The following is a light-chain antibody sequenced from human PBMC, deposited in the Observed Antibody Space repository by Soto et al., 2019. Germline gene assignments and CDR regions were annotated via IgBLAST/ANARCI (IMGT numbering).Light chain of an antibody. J-gene: IGKJ1*01. CDR2: GAS. CDR3: QQYGT. V-gene: IGKV3-20*01. Sequence: EIVLTQSPGTLSLSPGERATLSCRASQSVSSSYLAWYQQKPGQAPRLLIYGASSRATGIPDRFSGSGSGTDFTLTISRLEPEDFAMYYWQQYGTFGQGTKVEIK. CDR1: QSVSSSY.